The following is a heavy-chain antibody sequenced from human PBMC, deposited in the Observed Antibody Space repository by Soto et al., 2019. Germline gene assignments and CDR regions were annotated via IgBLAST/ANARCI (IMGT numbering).Heavy chain of an antibody. CDR2: ISAYNGNT. D-gene: IGHD4-4*01. J-gene: IGHJ6*02. CDR3: ARERRGRYSNYSYYGMDV. Sequence: ASVKVSCKASGYTFTSYGISWVRQAPGQGLEWMGWISAYNGNTNYAQKLQGRVTMTTDTSTSTAYMELRSLRSDDTAVYYCARERRGRYSNYSYYGMDVWGQGTTVTVSX. V-gene: IGHV1-18*01. CDR1: GYTFTSYG.